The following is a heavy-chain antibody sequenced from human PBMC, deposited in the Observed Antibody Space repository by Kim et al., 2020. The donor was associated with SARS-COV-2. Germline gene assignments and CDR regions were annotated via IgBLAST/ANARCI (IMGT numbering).Heavy chain of an antibody. J-gene: IGHJ1*01. V-gene: IGHV4-34*01. D-gene: IGHD3-22*01. CDR3: ARGPDSSGYRIFQH. Sequence: SETLSLTCAVYGGSFSGYYWSWIRQPPGKGLEWIGEINHSGSTNYNPSLKSRVTISVDTSKNQFSLKLSSVTAADTAVYYCARGPDSSGYRIFQHWGQGTLVTVSS. CDR1: GGSFSGYY. CDR2: INHSGST.